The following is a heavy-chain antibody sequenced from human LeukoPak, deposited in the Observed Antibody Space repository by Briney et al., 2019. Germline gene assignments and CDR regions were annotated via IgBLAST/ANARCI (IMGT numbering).Heavy chain of an antibody. J-gene: IGHJ6*03. D-gene: IGHD2-21*01. CDR2: IFHSGST. CDR3: AREKFRVVPLYYYYYMDV. CDR1: GASISRSNW. V-gene: IGHV4-4*02. Sequence: SGTLSLTCAVSGASISRSNWWSWVRQPPGKGLEWIGEIFHSGSTNYNPSLKSRVTISVDKSKNQFSLRLSSVTAADTAVYYCAREKFRVVPLYYYYYMDVWGKGTTVTISS.